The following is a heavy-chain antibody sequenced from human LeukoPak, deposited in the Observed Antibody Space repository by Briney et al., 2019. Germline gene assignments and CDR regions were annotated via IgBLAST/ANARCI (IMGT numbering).Heavy chain of an antibody. D-gene: IGHD2-15*01. J-gene: IGHJ4*02. CDR3: ARWRGYCSGGSCPGFDY. CDR1: GYTFTSYG. V-gene: IGHV1-18*01. CDR2: ISAYNGNT. Sequence: GASVKVSCKASGYTFTSYGISWVRQAPGQGLEWMGWISAYNGNTNYAQKLQGRVTMTTDTSTSTAYMELRSLRSDGTAVYYCARWRGYCSGGSCPGFDYWGQGTLVTVSS.